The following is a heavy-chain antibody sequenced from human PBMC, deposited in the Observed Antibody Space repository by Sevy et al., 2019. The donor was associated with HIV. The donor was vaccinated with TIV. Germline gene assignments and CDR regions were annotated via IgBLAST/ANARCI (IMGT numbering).Heavy chain of an antibody. CDR3: GRESRWFFFHFDY. CDR2: TYYKSKWYN. V-gene: IGHV6-1*01. Sequence: QSQTLSLTCAISGDSVSTYSAAWNWIRQSPSRGLERLGRTYYKSKWYNDYALSVKSRISINPDTPKNQISLQLNSVTPEDTAVYYCGRESRWFFFHFDYWGQGTLVTVSS. CDR1: GDSVSTYSAA. D-gene: IGHD3-10*01. J-gene: IGHJ4*02.